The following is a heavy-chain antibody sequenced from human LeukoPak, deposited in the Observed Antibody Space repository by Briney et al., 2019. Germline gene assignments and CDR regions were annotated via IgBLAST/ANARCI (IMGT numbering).Heavy chain of an antibody. CDR1: GFTFSSYG. CDR3: ASAAGAFDM. D-gene: IGHD6-13*01. V-gene: IGHV3-33*08. J-gene: IGHJ3*02. Sequence: GRSLRLSCAASGFTFSSYGMHWVRQAPGKGLEWVAVIWYDGSNKYYAYSVRGRFTISRDNSKNTLYLQTNSLRVEDTAVYFCASAAGAFDMWGQGTMVTVSS. CDR2: IWYDGSNK.